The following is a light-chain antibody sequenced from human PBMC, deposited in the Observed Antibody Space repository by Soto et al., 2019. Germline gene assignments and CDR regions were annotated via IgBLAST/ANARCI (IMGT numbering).Light chain of an antibody. CDR1: QSISTE. CDR3: HQGHTWPLA. V-gene: IGKV3-15*01. Sequence: EIVMTQSPATLSVSPGQRATLSCRASQSISTELAWYQQKPGQPPRLLIYSASTRATGVPARFTGSGSGSEVSLTISGLQSEDFAVYYCHQGHTWPLAFGQGTRVEI. CDR2: SAS. J-gene: IGKJ2*01.